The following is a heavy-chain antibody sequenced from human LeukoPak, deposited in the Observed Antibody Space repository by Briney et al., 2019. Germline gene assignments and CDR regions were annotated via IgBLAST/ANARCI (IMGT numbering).Heavy chain of an antibody. CDR1: GGAISASRYY. CDR3: AGRGSGSRGDFDY. CDR2: IYYSGTT. D-gene: IGHD2-15*01. J-gene: IGHJ4*02. V-gene: IGHV4-39*01. Sequence: SETLSLTCTVSGGAISASRYYWGWIRQPPGKGLEWIGTIYYSGTTYYNPSLKSRFTISVDTSKNQFSLKLSSVTAADTAVYYCAGRGSGSRGDFDYWGQGTLVTVSS.